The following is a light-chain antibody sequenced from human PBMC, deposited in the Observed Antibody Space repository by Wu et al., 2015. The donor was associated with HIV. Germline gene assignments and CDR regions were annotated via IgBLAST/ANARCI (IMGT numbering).Light chain of an antibody. V-gene: IGKV3-20*01. J-gene: IGKJ1*01. Sequence: EIVLTQSPGTLSLSPGERATLSCRASQSVSSSYLAWYQQKPGQAPRLLIYGASSRATGIPDRFSGSGSGTDLTLTISRLEPEDFAVYYCQQYIGTWTFGQGTKVEIK. CDR2: GAS. CDR3: QQYIGTWT. CDR1: QSVSSSY.